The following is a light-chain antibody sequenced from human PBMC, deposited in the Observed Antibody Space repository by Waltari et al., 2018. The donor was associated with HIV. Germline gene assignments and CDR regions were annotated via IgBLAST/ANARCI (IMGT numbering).Light chain of an antibody. J-gene: IGLJ2*01. CDR1: SSDVGGYNY. CDR3: SSYTSSSIVI. V-gene: IGLV2-14*03. Sequence: HSALTQPASVSGSPGQSITIPCTGTSSDVGGYNYVSWYRLHPGEVPKLMIFYVNNRPSGVSNRFSGSKSGNTASLTISGLQVEDEADYYCSSYTSSSIVIFGGGTKVTVL. CDR2: YVN.